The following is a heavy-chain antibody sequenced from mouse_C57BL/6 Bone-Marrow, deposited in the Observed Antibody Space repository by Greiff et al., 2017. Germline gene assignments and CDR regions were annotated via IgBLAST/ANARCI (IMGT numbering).Heavy chain of an antibody. D-gene: IGHD1-1*01. CDR2: INPGSGCT. Sequence: VQLKESGAELARPGASVKMSCKASGYTFTSYTMHWVKQRPGQGLEWIGYINPGSGCTKYNQKFKDKATLTADKSSSTAYMQLSSLTSEDSAVYFCSRKYFGSVYYFCYWGQGTTLSVSS. J-gene: IGHJ2*01. V-gene: IGHV1-4*01. CDR3: SRKYFGSVYYFCY. CDR1: GYTFTSYT.